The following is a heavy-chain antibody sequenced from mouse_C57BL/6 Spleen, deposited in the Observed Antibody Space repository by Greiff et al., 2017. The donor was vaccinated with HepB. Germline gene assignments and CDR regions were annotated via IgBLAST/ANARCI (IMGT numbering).Heavy chain of an antibody. CDR1: GYTFTSYW. J-gene: IGHJ3*01. Sequence: QVHVKQPGAELVKPGASVKMSCKASGYTFTSYWITWVKQRPGQGLEWIGDIYPGSGSTNYNEKFKSKATLTVDTSSSTAYMQLSSLTSEDSAVYYCARWTAYWGQGTLVTVSA. V-gene: IGHV1-55*01. CDR3: ARWTAY. CDR2: IYPGSGST.